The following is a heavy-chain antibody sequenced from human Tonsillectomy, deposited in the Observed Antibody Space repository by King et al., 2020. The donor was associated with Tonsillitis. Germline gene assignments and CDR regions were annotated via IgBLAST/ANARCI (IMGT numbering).Heavy chain of an antibody. CDR3: ATEGMGYSYGQDYHYMDV. J-gene: IGHJ6*03. CDR2: ISGSGGST. V-gene: IGHV3-23*04. D-gene: IGHD5-18*01. CDR1: GFTFSSYA. Sequence: VQLVESGGGLVQPGGSLRLSCAASGFTFSSYAMSWVRQAPGKGLEWVSDISGSGGSTYYADSVKGRFTISRDNSKNTLYLHMSSLRAEDTAVYYCATEGMGYSYGQDYHYMDVWGKGTTVTVSS.